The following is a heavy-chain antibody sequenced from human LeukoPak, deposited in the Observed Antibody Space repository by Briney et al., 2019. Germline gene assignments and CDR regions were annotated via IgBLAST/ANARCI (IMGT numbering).Heavy chain of an antibody. V-gene: IGHV3-30*04. CDR2: MSYDGSNK. J-gene: IGHJ6*03. CDR3: ARDGGSYSSGSYRRLRDYYYYMDV. D-gene: IGHD6-19*01. Sequence: GRSLRLSCAASGFTFTSYAMHWVSQAPGKGMEWVAVMSYDGSNKYYADSVKGRFTISRDNSKNTLYLQMNSLRAEDTAVYYCARDGGSYSSGSYRRLRDYYYYMDVWGKGTTVTVSS. CDR1: GFTFTSYA.